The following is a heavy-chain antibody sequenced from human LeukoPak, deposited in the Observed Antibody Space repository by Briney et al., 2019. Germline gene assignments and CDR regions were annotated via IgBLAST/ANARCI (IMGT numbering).Heavy chain of an antibody. J-gene: IGHJ4*02. CDR3: ARGPSSRDQLPFDY. CDR1: GFTFSSYG. Sequence: GGSLRLSCAASGFTFSSYGMHWVRQAPGKGLEWVAFIRYDGSNKYYADSVKGRFTISRDNAKNSLYLQMNSLRAEDTAVYYCARGPSSRDQLPFDYWGQGTLVTVSS. V-gene: IGHV3-30*02. D-gene: IGHD2-2*01. CDR2: IRYDGSNK.